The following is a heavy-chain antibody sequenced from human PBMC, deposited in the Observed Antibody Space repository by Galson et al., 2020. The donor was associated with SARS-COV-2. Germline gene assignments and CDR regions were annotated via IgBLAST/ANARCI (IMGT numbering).Heavy chain of an antibody. D-gene: IGHD3-10*01. CDR3: ARDHKVTRNWFDP. CDR1: GGSISSYYY. V-gene: IGHV4-39*07. J-gene: IGHJ5*02. CDR2: IYYSGTT. Sequence: SETLSLTCSVSGGSISSYYYWGWIRQPPGKGLEWIGSIYYSGTTYYNASLKSRVSISLDTSKNQFSPKLSSVTAADTAVYYCARDHKVTRNWFDPWGQGSLVTVSP.